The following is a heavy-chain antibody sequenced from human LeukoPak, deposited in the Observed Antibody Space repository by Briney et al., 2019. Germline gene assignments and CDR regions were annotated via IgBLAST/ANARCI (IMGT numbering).Heavy chain of an antibody. V-gene: IGHV4-34*01. CDR2: TNHSGST. D-gene: IGHD3-3*01. CDR1: GGSFSGYY. CDR3: ARRSNYDFWSGYSNWFDP. Sequence: NASETLSLTCAVYGGSFSGYYWSWIRQPPGKGLEWIGETNHSGSTNYNPSLKSRVTISVDTSKNQFSLKLSSVTAADTAVYYCARRSNYDFWSGYSNWFDPWGQGTLVTVSS. J-gene: IGHJ5*02.